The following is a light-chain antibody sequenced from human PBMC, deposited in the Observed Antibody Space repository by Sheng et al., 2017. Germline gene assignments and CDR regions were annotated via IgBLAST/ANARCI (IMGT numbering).Light chain of an antibody. CDR2: VAS. CDR1: RGISKW. J-gene: IGKJ5*01. CDR3: QQANSFPLT. V-gene: IGKV1-12*01. Sequence: DVQVTQSPSSISASVGDRVNITCRASRGISKWMVWFQQKPGKAPKLLIYVASILQTGVPSRFSGSGSGTDFTLTISSLQPDDFATYYCQQANSFPLTFGQGTRLEIK.